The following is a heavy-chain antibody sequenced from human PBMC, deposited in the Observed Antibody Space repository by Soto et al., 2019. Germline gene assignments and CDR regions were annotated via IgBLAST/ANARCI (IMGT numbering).Heavy chain of an antibody. Sequence: GGSLRLSCAASGFTFSSYWMSWVRQAPGKGLEWVANIKQDGSEKYYVDSVKGRFTISRDNAKSSLYLQMNSLRAEDTAVYYCARKRTGPTIGRKGWSDHWGQGTLVTVSS. CDR1: GFTFSSYW. CDR3: ARKRTGPTIGRKGWSDH. J-gene: IGHJ5*02. V-gene: IGHV3-7*01. CDR2: IKQDGSEK. D-gene: IGHD1-7*01.